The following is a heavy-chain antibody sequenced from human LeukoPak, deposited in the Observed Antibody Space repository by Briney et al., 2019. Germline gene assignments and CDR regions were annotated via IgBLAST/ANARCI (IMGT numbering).Heavy chain of an antibody. CDR1: GFTFSSYG. J-gene: IGHJ4*02. CDR2: ISGSGGST. CDR3: AKAPVTTCSGAYCYPFDY. V-gene: IGHV3-23*01. Sequence: HSGGSLRLSCAASGFTFSSYGMSWVRQAPGKGLEWVSAISGSGGSTYYADSVKGRFTISRDNSKNTLYLQMNSLRAEDAAVYYCAKAPVTTCSGAYCYPFDYWGQGTLVTVSS. D-gene: IGHD2-15*01.